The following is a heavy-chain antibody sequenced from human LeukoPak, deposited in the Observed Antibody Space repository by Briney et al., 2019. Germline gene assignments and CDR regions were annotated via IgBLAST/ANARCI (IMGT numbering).Heavy chain of an antibody. CDR2: INAGNGNT. J-gene: IGHJ4*02. CDR1: GYTFTSYA. CDR3: AREVSSSWYYFDY. D-gene: IGHD6-13*01. V-gene: IGHV1-3*01. Sequence: ASVKVSCKASGYTFTSYAMHWVRQAPGQRLEWMGWINAGNGNTKYSQKFQGRVTITRDTSASTAYMELNSLRSEDTAVYYCAREVSSSWYYFDYWGQGTLVTVSS.